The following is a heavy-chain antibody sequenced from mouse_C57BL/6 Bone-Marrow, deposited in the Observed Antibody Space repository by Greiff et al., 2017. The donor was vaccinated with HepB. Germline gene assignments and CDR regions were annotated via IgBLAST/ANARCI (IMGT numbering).Heavy chain of an antibody. CDR2: FHPYNDDT. Sequence: VKLMESGAELVKPGASVKMSCKASGYTFTTYPIEWMKQNHGKSLEWIGNFHPYNDDTKYNEKFKGKATLTVEKSSSTVYLELSRLTSDDSAVYYCERQTTGYAMDYWGQGTSVTVSS. J-gene: IGHJ4*01. CDR3: ERQTTGYAMDY. V-gene: IGHV1-47*01. CDR1: GYTFTTYP. D-gene: IGHD1-1*01.